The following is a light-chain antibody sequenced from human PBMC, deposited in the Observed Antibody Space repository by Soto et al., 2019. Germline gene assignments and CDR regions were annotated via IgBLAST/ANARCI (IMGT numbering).Light chain of an antibody. CDR2: KAS. V-gene: IGKV1-5*03. CDR1: QGISSW. CDR3: QQYNSYFST. J-gene: IGKJ1*01. Sequence: DMTITKYPATLAASVGDRVTITCLASQGISSWLAWYQQIPGKAPKLLIYKASSLESEVPSRFSGSGSGTECTLTISSRQRNHFATYYCQQYNSYFSTFGQGTSMDI.